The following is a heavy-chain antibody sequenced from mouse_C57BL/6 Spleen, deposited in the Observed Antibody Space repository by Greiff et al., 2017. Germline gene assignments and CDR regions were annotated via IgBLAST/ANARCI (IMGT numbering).Heavy chain of an antibody. V-gene: IGHV1-81*01. CDR1: GYTFTSYG. Sequence: VKLVESGAELARPGASVKLSCKASGYTFTSYGISWVKQRTGQGLEWIGEIYPRSGNTYYNEKFKGKATLTADKSSSTAYMELRSLTSEDSAVYFCARHYGSSYEDYFDYWGQGTTLTVSS. D-gene: IGHD1-1*01. CDR2: IYPRSGNT. J-gene: IGHJ2*01. CDR3: ARHYGSSYEDYFDY.